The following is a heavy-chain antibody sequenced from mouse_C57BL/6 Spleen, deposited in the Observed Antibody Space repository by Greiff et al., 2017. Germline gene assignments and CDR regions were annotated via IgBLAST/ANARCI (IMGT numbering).Heavy chain of an antibody. Sequence: VKLQESGAELARPGASVKLSCKASGYTFTSYGISWVKQRTGQGLEWIGEIYPRSGNTYYNEKFKGKATLTADKSSSTAYMELRSLTSEDSAVYFCAWKGPYDSFAYWGQGTLVTVSA. D-gene: IGHD2-4*01. CDR1: GYTFTSYG. CDR2: IYPRSGNT. J-gene: IGHJ3*01. CDR3: AWKGPYDSFAY. V-gene: IGHV1-81*01.